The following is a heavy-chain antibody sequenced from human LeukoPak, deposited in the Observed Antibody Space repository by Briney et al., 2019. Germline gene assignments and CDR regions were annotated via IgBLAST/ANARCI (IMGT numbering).Heavy chain of an antibody. V-gene: IGHV4-34*01. Sequence: SETLSLTCAVYGGSFSGYYWSWIRQPPRKGLEWIGEINHSGSTNYNPSLKSRVTISADTSKNQFSLRLSSVTAADTAVYYCATFVVVTAIFDYWGQGTLVTVSS. J-gene: IGHJ4*02. D-gene: IGHD2-21*02. CDR1: GGSFSGYY. CDR2: INHSGST. CDR3: ATFVVVTAIFDY.